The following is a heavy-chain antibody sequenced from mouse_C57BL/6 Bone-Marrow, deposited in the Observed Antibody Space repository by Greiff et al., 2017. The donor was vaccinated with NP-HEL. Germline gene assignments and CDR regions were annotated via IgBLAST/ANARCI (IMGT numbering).Heavy chain of an antibody. Sequence: VQLQESGPELVKPGASVKISCKASGYTFTDYYINWVKQRPGQGLEWIGWIFPGSGSTYYNEKFKGKATLTVDKSSSTAYMLLSSLTSEDSAVYFCARVGIYYGSSWFAYWGQGTLVTVSA. CDR1: GYTFTDYY. D-gene: IGHD1-1*01. CDR2: IFPGSGST. CDR3: ARVGIYYGSSWFAY. V-gene: IGHV1-75*01. J-gene: IGHJ3*01.